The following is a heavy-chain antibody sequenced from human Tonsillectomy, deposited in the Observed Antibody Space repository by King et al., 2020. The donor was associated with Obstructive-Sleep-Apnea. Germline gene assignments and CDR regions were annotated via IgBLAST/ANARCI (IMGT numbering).Heavy chain of an antibody. Sequence: HVQLQQWGAGLLKPSETLSLTCAVYGGSFSDYYWSWIRQPPGKGLEWIGEINHSGSTNYNPSLKSRVTISADTSNNQFSLKLSSVTAAATAVYYCARGSGAAAVNWFDPWGQGTLVTVSS. CDR2: INHSGST. J-gene: IGHJ5*02. V-gene: IGHV4-34*01. CDR1: GGSFSDYY. CDR3: ARGSGAAAVNWFDP. D-gene: IGHD6-13*01.